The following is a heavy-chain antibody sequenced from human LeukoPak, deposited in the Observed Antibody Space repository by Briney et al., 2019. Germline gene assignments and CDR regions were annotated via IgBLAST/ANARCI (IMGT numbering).Heavy chain of an antibody. J-gene: IGHJ3*02. V-gene: IGHV1-2*02. CDR1: GYTFTVYY. D-gene: IGHD4-17*01. CDR2: INPNSGGT. Sequence: ASVTVSCTSSGYTFTVYYMHWVRQAPGQGLEWMGWINPNSGGTNYAQKFQGRVTMTRDTSISTAYMELSRLRSDDTAVYYCARDRHGDYVMGAFDIWGQGTMVTVSS. CDR3: ARDRHGDYVMGAFDI.